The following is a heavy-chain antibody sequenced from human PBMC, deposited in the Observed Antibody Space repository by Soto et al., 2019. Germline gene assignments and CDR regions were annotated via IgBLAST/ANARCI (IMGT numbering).Heavy chain of an antibody. CDR2: ISGNGGST. J-gene: IGHJ6*01. D-gene: IGHD4-4*01. V-gene: IGHV3-23*01. Sequence: GGSLRLSFAASVFSFSSYAMSCVRQAPGEGLEWGSTISGNGGSTYYADPVKGRFTISRDNSKNTLYLQMNSLRAEDMAIYYCGKMWTDYSNYVGWG. CDR3: GKMWTDYSNYVG. CDR1: VFSFSSYA.